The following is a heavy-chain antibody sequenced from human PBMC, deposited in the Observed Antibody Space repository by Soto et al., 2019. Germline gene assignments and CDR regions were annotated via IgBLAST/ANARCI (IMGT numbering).Heavy chain of an antibody. CDR1: GYTFTIYY. D-gene: IGHD6-25*01. J-gene: IGHJ6*02. V-gene: IGHV1-46*01. CDR3: ARGGRHSDYYYYYGMDV. Sequence: QVQLVQSGAEVKKPGASVKVSCKAFGYTFTIYYIHWVRQAPGQGLEWMGVINTSGGSPTYAQKFQVRVTMTRDTSTSTVYMELSSLRSEDTAVYYCARGGRHSDYYYYYGMDVWGQGTTVTVSS. CDR2: INTSGGSP.